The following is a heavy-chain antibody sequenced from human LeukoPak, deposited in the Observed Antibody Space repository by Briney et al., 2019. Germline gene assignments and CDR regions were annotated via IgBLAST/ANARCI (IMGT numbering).Heavy chain of an antibody. CDR2: INHSGST. Sequence: SETLSLTCAVYGGSFSGYYWSWIPQPPGKGLEWIGEINHSGSTNYNPSLKSRVTISVDTSKNQFSLKLSSVTAADTAVYYCARSLVGAPRFTAFDIWGQGTMVTVSS. D-gene: IGHD1-26*01. CDR1: GGSFSGYY. J-gene: IGHJ3*02. V-gene: IGHV4-34*01. CDR3: ARSLVGAPRFTAFDI.